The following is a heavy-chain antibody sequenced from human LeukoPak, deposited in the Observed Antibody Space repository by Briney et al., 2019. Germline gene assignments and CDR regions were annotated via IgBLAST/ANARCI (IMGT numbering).Heavy chain of an antibody. D-gene: IGHD3-9*01. Sequence: AASVTVSCKASGGTFSSYAISWVRQAPGQGLEWMGGIIPIFGTANYAQKFQGRVTITTDESTSTAYMELSSLRSEDTAVYYCAVSNYDILTGYYVPNYYYMDVWGKGTAVTVSS. CDR2: IIPIFGTA. CDR3: AVSNYDILTGYYVPNYYYMDV. V-gene: IGHV1-69*05. J-gene: IGHJ6*03. CDR1: GGTFSSYA.